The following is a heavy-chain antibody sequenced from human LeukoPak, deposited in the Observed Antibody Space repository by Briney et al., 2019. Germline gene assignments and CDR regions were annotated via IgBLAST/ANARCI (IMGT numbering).Heavy chain of an antibody. CDR2: ISSCGGTI. Sequence: GGSLRLSCEASGFTFSTYTMHWVRQAPGKGLEWVSYISSCGGTIYYADSVKGRFTISRDNAKNSLYLQMNSLRADDTAVYYCATNPLGGTYLNWFDPWGQGTLVTVSS. CDR3: ATNPLGGTYLNWFDP. V-gene: IGHV3-48*04. D-gene: IGHD3-16*01. CDR1: GFTFSTYT. J-gene: IGHJ5*02.